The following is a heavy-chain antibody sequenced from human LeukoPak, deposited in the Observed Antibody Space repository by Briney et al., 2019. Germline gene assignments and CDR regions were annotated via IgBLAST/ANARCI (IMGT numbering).Heavy chain of an antibody. CDR1: GFAVRSNY. J-gene: IGHJ4*02. CDR3: LRHLIDS. CDR2: IYSGGST. V-gene: IGHV3-53*01. Sequence: GGSLRLSCAASGFAVRSNYMSWVRQAPGKGLEWVSVIYSGGSTYYADSVKGRFTISRDSSKNTLYLQMDSLRTEDTAVYYCLRHLIDSWGQGTLVTVSS.